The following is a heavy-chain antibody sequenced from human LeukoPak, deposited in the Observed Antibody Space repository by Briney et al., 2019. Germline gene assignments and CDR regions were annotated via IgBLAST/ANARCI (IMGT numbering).Heavy chain of an antibody. Sequence: KSSETLSLTCTVSGGSISSSSYYWGWIRQPPGKGLEWIGSIYYSGSTYYNPSLKSRVTISVDTSKNQFSLKLSSVTAADTAVYYCARGFRDYFDYWGQGTLVTVSS. D-gene: IGHD5-24*01. V-gene: IGHV4-39*07. CDR2: IYYSGST. CDR3: ARGFRDYFDY. CDR1: GGSISSSSYY. J-gene: IGHJ4*02.